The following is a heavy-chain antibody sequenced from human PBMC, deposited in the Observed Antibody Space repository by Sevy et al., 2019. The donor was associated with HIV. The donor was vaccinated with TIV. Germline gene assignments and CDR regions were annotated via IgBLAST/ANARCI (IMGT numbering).Heavy chain of an antibody. CDR3: ATTKDYYDSSGYPFDD. V-gene: IGHV1-24*01. Sequence: ASVKVSCKVSGSTLTKLSMHWVRQAPGKGLEWMATFDPEDGETIYAQMFQGRVTMTEDTSTDTAYMELSSLRSEDTAVYYCATTKDYYDSSGYPFDDWSQGTLVTVSS. CDR2: FDPEDGET. J-gene: IGHJ4*02. D-gene: IGHD3-22*01. CDR1: GSTLTKLS.